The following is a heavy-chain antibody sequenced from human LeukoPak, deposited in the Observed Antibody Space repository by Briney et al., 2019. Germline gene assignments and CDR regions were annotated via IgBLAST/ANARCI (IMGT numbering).Heavy chain of an antibody. CDR2: ISSSSSYI. CDR1: GFTFSSYS. V-gene: IGHV3-21*01. D-gene: IGHD2-8*01. CDR3: ARAQMVYATLGYYYYGMDV. J-gene: IGHJ6*02. Sequence: PGGSLRLSCAASGFTFSSYSMNWVRQAPGKGLEWVSSISSSSSYIYYADSVKGRFTISRDNAKNSLYLQVNSLRAEDTAVYYCARAQMVYATLGYYYYGMDVWGQGTTVTVSS.